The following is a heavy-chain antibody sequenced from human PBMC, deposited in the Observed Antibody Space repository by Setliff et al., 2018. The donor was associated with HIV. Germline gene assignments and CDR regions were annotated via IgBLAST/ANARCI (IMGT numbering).Heavy chain of an antibody. V-gene: IGHV1-3*01. J-gene: IGHJ6*03. CDR3: ARCLKDIVVVPYAGGGMDV. Sequence: ASVKVSCKGSGYAFVTYAMHWVRQAPGQRLEWMGWINAGTGDIEYSQKFQGRVTITRDRSANTDYMELIRLTSADTAVYYCARCLKDIVVVPYAGGGMDVWGKGTTVTVSS. CDR1: GYAFVTYA. D-gene: IGHD2-2*01. CDR2: INAGTGDI.